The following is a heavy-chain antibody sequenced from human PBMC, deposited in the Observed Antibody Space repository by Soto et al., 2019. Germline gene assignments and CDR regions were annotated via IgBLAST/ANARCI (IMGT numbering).Heavy chain of an antibody. D-gene: IGHD4-17*01. CDR3: AKHRLTVTTTWFDP. CDR1: GFTFSSYS. Sequence: GGSLRLSCAASGFTFSSYSMNWVRQAPGKGLEWVSAISGSGGSTYYADSVKGRFTISRDNSKNTLYLQMNSLRAEDTAVYYCAKHRLTVTTTWFDPWGQGTLVTVSS. V-gene: IGHV3-23*01. J-gene: IGHJ5*02. CDR2: ISGSGGST.